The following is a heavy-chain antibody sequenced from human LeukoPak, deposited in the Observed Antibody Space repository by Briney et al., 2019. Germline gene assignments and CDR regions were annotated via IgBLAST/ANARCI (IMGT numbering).Heavy chain of an antibody. CDR2: FDPEDGET. CDR3: ATGTQGWLQLAH. Sequence: ASVKVSCKVSGYTLTELSMHWVRQAPGKGLEWMGGFDPEDGETIYAQKFQGRVTMTEDTSTDTAYMELSSLRSEDTAVYYCATGTQGWLQLAHRGQGTLVTVSS. CDR1: GYTLTELS. D-gene: IGHD5-24*01. J-gene: IGHJ4*02. V-gene: IGHV1-24*01.